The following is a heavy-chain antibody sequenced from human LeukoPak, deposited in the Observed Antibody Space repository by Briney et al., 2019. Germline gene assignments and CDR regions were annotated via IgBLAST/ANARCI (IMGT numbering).Heavy chain of an antibody. V-gene: IGHV4-38-2*01. J-gene: IGHJ4*02. CDR3: ARGPAYGDYTHY. CDR1: GFTFSSYA. CDR2: IYYSGST. Sequence: GSLRLSCAASGFTFSSYAMSWVRQAPGKGLEWIGSIYYSGSTYYNPSLKSRVTISVDTSKNQFSLKLSSVTAADTAVYYCARGPAYGDYTHYWGQGTLVTVSS. D-gene: IGHD4-17*01.